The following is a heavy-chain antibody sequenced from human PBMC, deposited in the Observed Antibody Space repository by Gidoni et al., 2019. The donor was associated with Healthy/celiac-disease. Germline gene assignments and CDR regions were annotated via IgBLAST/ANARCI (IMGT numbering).Heavy chain of an antibody. D-gene: IGHD4-4*01. V-gene: IGHV4-39*07. CDR2: IYYSGST. CDR3: ARVTGAKYYYYYGMDV. Sequence: QLQLQESGPGLVKPSETLSLTCTVSGGSLSSSSYYWGWIRQPPGKGLEWIGSIYYSGSTYYNPSLKSRVTISVDTSKNQFSLKLSSVTAADTAVYYCARVTGAKYYYYYGMDVWGQGTTVTVSS. CDR1: GGSLSSSSYY. J-gene: IGHJ6*02.